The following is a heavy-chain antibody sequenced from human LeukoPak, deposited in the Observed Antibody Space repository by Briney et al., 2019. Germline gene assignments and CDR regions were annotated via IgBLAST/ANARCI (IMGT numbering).Heavy chain of an antibody. D-gene: IGHD3-3*01. V-gene: IGHV3-30-3*01. J-gene: IGHJ4*02. CDR1: GFTFSSYA. CDR3: ARDGRPDYDFWSGPEKFDY. Sequence: QPGGSLRLSCAASGFTFSSYAMHWVRQAPGKGLEWVAVISYDGSNKYYADSVKGRFTISRDNSKNTLYLQMNSLRAEDTAVYYCARDGRPDYDFWSGPEKFDYWGQGTLVTVSS. CDR2: ISYDGSNK.